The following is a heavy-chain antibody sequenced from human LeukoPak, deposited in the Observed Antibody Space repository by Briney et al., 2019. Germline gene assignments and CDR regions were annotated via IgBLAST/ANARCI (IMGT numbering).Heavy chain of an antibody. CDR3: AKGDSHMIVGLMDY. D-gene: IGHD3-22*01. V-gene: IGHV3-23*01. CDR1: GITFSSYA. Sequence: RGSLRLSCAASGITFSSYAMSWVRQAPGKGLEWVSAISGSGGSTYYADSVKGRFTISRDNSKNTLYLQMNSLRAEDTAVYYCAKGDSHMIVGLMDYWGQGTLVTVSS. CDR2: ISGSGGST. J-gene: IGHJ4*02.